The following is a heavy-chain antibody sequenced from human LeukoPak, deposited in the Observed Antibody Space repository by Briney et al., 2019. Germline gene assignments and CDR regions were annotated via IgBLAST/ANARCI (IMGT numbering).Heavy chain of an antibody. CDR1: GYSFDAYC. CDR3: ARGGSYGLN. Sequence: GEALKISCKGSGYSFDAYCIAWGRRMPGKGREGLGIIFPGDSDARYSPSFQGLVTMSVDTSITTAYLQWSNLKASDTAKYYCARGGSYGLNWGQGTLVTVSS. CDR2: IFPGDSDA. V-gene: IGHV5-51*01. D-gene: IGHD3-10*01. J-gene: IGHJ4*02.